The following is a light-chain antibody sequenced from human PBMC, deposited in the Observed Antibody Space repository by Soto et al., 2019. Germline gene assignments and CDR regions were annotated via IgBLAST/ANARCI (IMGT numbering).Light chain of an antibody. CDR1: QSVSSSH. CDR2: GAS. J-gene: IGKJ5*01. Sequence: EIVLTQSPGTLSLCPGERATLSCSASQSVSSSHLAWYQQKPGQAPRLLIYGASNRATGIPDRFSGSGSGTDFTLTISRLEPEDFAVYYCQQYGSSPRTFGQGTRLEIK. CDR3: QQYGSSPRT. V-gene: IGKV3-20*01.